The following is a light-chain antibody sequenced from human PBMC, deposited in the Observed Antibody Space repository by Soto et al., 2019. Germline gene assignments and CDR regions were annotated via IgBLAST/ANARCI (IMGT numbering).Light chain of an antibody. CDR1: QGVSNY. V-gene: IGKV3-11*01. CDR3: QQSTGPPTT. CDR2: GAS. J-gene: IGKJ5*01. Sequence: EVAMRQSPATLSLSRGEEATLSCRASQGVSNYLAWYQQKPGQAPTLIIYGASSRATGIPDRFSGSGYGTDFTLTITSLQPEDSAVYFCQQSTGPPTTFGQGTRLEI.